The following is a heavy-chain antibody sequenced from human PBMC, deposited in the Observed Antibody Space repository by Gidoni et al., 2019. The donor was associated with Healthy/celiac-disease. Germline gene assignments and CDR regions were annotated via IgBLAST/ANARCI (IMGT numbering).Heavy chain of an antibody. CDR3: ARVREGYDILTGYYPSGVDFDY. J-gene: IGHJ4*02. V-gene: IGHV4-39*01. CDR2: IYYSGST. CDR1: GGSISRSSYY. Sequence: QLQLQESGPGLVKPSETLSLTCTVSGGSISRSSYYWGWLRQPPGKGLEWIGSIYYSGSTYYNPSLKSRVTISVDTSKNQFSLKLSSVTAADTAVYYCARVREGYDILTGYYPSGVDFDYWGQGTLVTVSS. D-gene: IGHD3-9*01.